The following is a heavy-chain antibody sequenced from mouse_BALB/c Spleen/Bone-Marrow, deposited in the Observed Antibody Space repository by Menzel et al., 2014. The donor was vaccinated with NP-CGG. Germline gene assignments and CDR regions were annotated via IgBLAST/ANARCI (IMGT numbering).Heavy chain of an antibody. Sequence: LQQPGSELVRPGASVKLSCKASGYTFTSYWMHWVKQRPGQGLEWIGNIYPGSGSTNYDEKFKSKATLTVDTSSSTAYMQLSSLTSEDSAVYYCTRVYYYGSPWFAYWGQGLWSLSLQ. CDR3: TRVYYYGSPWFAY. V-gene: IGHV1S22*01. CDR2: IYPGSGST. J-gene: IGHJ3*01. D-gene: IGHD1-1*01. CDR1: GYTFTSYW.